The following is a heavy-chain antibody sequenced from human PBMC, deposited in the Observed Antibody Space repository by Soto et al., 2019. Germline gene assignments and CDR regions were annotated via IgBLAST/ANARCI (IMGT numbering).Heavy chain of an antibody. CDR2: IIPVFRTS. J-gene: IGHJ4*02. V-gene: IGHV1-69*18. Sequence: QVQLVQSGAESKKPGSSVKVSCSASGVTFSSYAFTWVRQAPGQGLEWMGNIIPVFRTSNYAQGFQGRLTISADESTNTIYMELSSLRSEDTAVYFCAKDGSLDGGGGESWGQGTLVIVSS. D-gene: IGHD3-16*01. CDR1: GVTFSSYA. CDR3: AKDGSLDGGGGES.